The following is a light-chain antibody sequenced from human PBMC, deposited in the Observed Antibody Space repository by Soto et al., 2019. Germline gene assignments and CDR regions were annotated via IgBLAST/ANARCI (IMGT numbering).Light chain of an antibody. V-gene: IGLV2-14*03. J-gene: IGLJ2*01. Sequence: QSALTQPASVSASPGQSITISCTGTSIGIGGYNYVSWYQQHPGKAPKVLIYDVSKRPSGISNRFSGSKSGNTASLTISGLQVDDEADYYCSSYRRGSTRVVFGGGTKLTVL. CDR2: DVS. CDR1: SIGIGGYNY. CDR3: SSYRRGSTRVV.